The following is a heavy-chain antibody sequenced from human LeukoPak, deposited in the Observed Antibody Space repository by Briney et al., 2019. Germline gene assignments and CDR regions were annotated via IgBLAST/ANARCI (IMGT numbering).Heavy chain of an antibody. J-gene: IGHJ4*02. V-gene: IGHV3-7*01. CDR2: INQDGSEK. CDR3: ARDRRYSSGWYLTLLDY. D-gene: IGHD6-19*01. Sequence: HSGGSLRLSCATSGFTFSSYWMSWVRQAPGKGLEWVANINQDGSEKYYVDSVKGRFTISRDNAKNSLYLQMNSLRAEDTAVYYCARDRRYSSGWYLTLLDYWGQGTLVTVSS. CDR1: GFTFSSYW.